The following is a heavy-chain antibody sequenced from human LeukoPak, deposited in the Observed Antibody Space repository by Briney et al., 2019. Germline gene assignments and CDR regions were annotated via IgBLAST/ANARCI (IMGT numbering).Heavy chain of an antibody. CDR2: ISGSGANT. CDR1: GFTFSNYA. Sequence: PGGSLRLSCAASGFTFSNYAMSWVRQAPGKGLEWVSAISGSGANTYYADSVKGRFTISRGNSKNTLYLQMNSLRAEDTAVYYCTRVYDSSGYYYYFDYWGQGTLVTVSS. J-gene: IGHJ4*02. D-gene: IGHD3-22*01. V-gene: IGHV3-23*01. CDR3: TRVYDSSGYYYYFDY.